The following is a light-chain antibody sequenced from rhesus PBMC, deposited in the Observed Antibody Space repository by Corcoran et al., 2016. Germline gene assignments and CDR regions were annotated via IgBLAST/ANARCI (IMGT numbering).Light chain of an antibody. Sequence: SASVGDRVTITCRASQGINHYLSWYQQKPGKAPKPLISYASTLEAGVPSRFSGSGSGTDYILTISSLQPEDIATYYCQQYNDSPPPFGGGTKVEIK. CDR1: QGINHY. J-gene: IGKJ4*01. CDR2: YAS. V-gene: IGKV1-66*01. CDR3: QQYNDSPPP.